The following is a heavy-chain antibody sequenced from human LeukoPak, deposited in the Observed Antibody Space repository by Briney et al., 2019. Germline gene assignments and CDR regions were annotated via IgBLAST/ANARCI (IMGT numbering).Heavy chain of an antibody. D-gene: IGHD5-24*01. V-gene: IGHV4-59*08. CDR3: ARLRRDGYNRAFDI. J-gene: IGHJ3*02. CDR2: IYYSGGT. CDR1: GGSISSYY. Sequence: SETLSLTCTVSGGSISSYYWSWIRQPPGKGLEWIGYIYYSGGTNYNPSLKSRVTTSVDTSKNQFSLKLSSVTAADTAVYYCARLRRDGYNRAFDIWGQGTMVTVSS.